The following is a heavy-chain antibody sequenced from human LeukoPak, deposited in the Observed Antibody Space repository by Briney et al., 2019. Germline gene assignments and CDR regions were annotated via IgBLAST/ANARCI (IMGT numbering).Heavy chain of an antibody. CDR1: GYTFTSYG. CDR3: AITPSREYDSSSSGRDSHRNYYFDS. V-gene: IGHV1-18*01. CDR2: ISAYNGNT. J-gene: IGHJ4*02. D-gene: IGHD6-6*01. Sequence: ASVKVSCKASGYTFTSYGISWVRQAPGQGLEWMGWISAYNGNTNYAQKFPGRVTIIADESTSTAYMELSSLRSEDTAVYYCAITPSREYDSSSSGRDSHRNYYFDSWGQGTLVTVSS.